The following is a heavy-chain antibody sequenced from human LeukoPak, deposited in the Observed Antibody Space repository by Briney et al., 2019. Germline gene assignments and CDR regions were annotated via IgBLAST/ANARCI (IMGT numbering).Heavy chain of an antibody. Sequence: GASVKVSCKASGGTFSSYAISWVRQAPGQGLEWMGWTSAYNGNTNYAQKLQGRVTMTTDTSTSTAYMELGSLRSDDTAVYYCARTAGKYPSSSGWYPIWGQGTMVTVSS. J-gene: IGHJ3*02. V-gene: IGHV1-18*01. CDR3: ARTAGKYPSSSGWYPI. D-gene: IGHD6-19*01. CDR1: GGTFSSYA. CDR2: TSAYNGNT.